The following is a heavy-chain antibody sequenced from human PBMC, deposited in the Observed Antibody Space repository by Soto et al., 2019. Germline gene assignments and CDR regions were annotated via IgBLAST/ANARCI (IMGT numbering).Heavy chain of an antibody. J-gene: IGHJ3*01. D-gene: IGHD5-12*01. CDR3: TKHLSAWLRMEAFDV. V-gene: IGHV4-59*08. CDR1: GDSISSYY. CDR2: AYYGGNT. Sequence: QVQLQESGPGLVKPSETLSLTCTVSGDSISSYYWSWIRQPPGKALEWIGYAYYGGNTNYNPTLKSRVTIAVDTSKRHFALTPNSVTVADTAVYYCTKHLSAWLRMEAFDVWGTGTMLTVSS.